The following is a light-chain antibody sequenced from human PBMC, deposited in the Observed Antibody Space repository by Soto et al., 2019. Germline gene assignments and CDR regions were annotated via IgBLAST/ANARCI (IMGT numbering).Light chain of an antibody. Sequence: ETVMTQSPATVPVSPGERVTLSCRASQSVSIDLAWYQQKPGQAPRLLIYGESNRATGIPDRFSGSGSGTDFTLTISRLEPEDFAVYYCQQYGSSGTFGQGTKVDIK. CDR3: QQYGSSGT. V-gene: IGKV3-20*01. CDR2: GES. J-gene: IGKJ1*01. CDR1: QSVSID.